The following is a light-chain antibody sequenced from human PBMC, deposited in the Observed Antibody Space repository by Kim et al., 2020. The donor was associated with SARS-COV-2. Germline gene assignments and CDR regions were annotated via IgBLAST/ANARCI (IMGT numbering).Light chain of an antibody. CDR1: SLRSYY. CDR3: NSRDSNDNVV. Sequence: VALGQPVRITCQGASLRSYYATWYQQKPGQAPILVIYGKNNRPSGIPDRFSGSSSGNTASLTITGTQAGDEADYYCNSRDSNDNVVFGGGTQLTVL. V-gene: IGLV3-19*01. CDR2: GKN. J-gene: IGLJ2*01.